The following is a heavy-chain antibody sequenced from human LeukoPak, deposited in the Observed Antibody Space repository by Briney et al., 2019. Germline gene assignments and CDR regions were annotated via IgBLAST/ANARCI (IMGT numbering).Heavy chain of an antibody. V-gene: IGHV3-23*01. CDR2: ISGSGGST. CDR3: ARGDAFDI. J-gene: IGHJ3*02. CDR1: GFTFSSYA. Sequence: GGSLRLSCAASGFTFSSYAMNWVRQAPGKGVEWVSGISGSGGSTYYADSVKGRFTISRDNAKNSLYLQMNSLRAEDTAVYYCARGDAFDIWGQGTMVTVSS.